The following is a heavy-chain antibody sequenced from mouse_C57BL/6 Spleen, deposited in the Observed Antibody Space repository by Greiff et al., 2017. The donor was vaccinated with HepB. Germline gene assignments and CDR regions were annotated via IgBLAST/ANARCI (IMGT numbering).Heavy chain of an antibody. CDR3: ARSGDANYCDY. CDR2: IDPSDSET. CDR1: GYTFTSYW. D-gene: IGHD3-1*01. V-gene: IGHV1-52*01. J-gene: IGHJ2*01. Sequence: VQLQQPGAELVRPGSSVKLSCKASGYTFTSYWMHWVKQRPIQGLEWIGNIDPSDSETPYNQKFKDKATLTVDKSSSTAYMQRSSLTSEDSAVYYCARSGDANYCDYWGQGTTRTVSS.